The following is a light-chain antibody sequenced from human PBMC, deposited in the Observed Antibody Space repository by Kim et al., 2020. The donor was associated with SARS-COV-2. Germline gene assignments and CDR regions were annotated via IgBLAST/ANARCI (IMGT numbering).Light chain of an antibody. CDR2: GKN. Sequence: ALGHTVRITGKGDSLRCYYSSWYQQEPGQGPVLVIYGKNNRPSGIPDRFSGSSSRNTASLTIAGAQAEDEADYYCNSRDSSGNHVVFGGGTQLTVL. CDR1: SLRCYY. V-gene: IGLV3-19*01. J-gene: IGLJ2*01. CDR3: NSRDSSGNHVV.